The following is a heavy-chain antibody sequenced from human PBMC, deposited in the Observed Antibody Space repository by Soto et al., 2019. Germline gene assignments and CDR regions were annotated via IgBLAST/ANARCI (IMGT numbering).Heavy chain of an antibody. CDR2: ISFSSNNI. V-gene: IGHV3-21*01. CDR1: GFTFSGYT. J-gene: IGHJ5*02. Sequence: EVYLVESGGGLVKPGGSLRLSCAASGFTFSGYTMTWVRQAPGKGLEWVSGISFSSNNIYYAESLKGRFTISRDNTNNSMYRQMNSRRTEDTAVYYWARRNLEGGWLDPSGHGTLVTVSS. D-gene: IGHD1-1*01. CDR3: ARRNLEGGWLDP.